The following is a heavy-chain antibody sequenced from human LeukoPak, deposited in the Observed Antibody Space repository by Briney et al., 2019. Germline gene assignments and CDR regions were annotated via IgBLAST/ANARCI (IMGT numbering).Heavy chain of an antibody. CDR1: GGSFSGYY. J-gene: IGHJ4*02. V-gene: IGHV4-34*01. CDR3: ARNVGYYYGSGSYRYY. D-gene: IGHD3-10*01. Sequence: SETLSLTCAVYGGSFSGYYWSWIRQPPGKGLEWIGEINHSGSTNYNPSLKSRVTISVDTSKNQFSLKLSSVTAADTAVYYCARNVGYYYGSGSYRYYWGQGTLVTVSS. CDR2: INHSGST.